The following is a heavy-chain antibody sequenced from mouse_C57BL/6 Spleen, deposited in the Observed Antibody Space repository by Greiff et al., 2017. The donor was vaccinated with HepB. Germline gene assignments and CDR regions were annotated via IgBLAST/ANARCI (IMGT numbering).Heavy chain of an antibody. V-gene: IGHV1-69*01. CDR2: IDPSDSYT. D-gene: IGHD1-2*01. J-gene: IGHJ4*01. Sequence: QVQLQQPGAELVMPGASVKLSCKASGYTFTSYWMHWVMQRPGQGLEWIGEIDPSDSYTNYNQKFKGKSTLTVDKSSSTAYMQLSSLTSEDSAVYYCARRTAGAMDYWGQGTSVTVSS. CDR3: ARRTAGAMDY. CDR1: GYTFTSYW.